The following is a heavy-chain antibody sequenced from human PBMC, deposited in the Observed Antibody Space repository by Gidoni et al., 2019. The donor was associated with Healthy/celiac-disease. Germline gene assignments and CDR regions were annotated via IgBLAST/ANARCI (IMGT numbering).Heavy chain of an antibody. J-gene: IGHJ4*02. D-gene: IGHD6-13*01. CDR1: GYTFTSYD. CDR2: MNPNSGNT. CDR3: ARGLRVYSSPVRY. Sequence: QVQLVQSGAQAKKHGASVKVSCKASGYTFTSYDINWVRQATGQGLECMGWMNPNSGNTGYAQKFQGRVTMTRNTSISTAYMELSSLRSEDTAVYYCARGLRVYSSPVRYWGQGTLVTVSS. V-gene: IGHV1-8*01.